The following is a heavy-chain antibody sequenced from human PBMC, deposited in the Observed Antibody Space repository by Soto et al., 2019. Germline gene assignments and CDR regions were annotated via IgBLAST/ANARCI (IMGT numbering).Heavy chain of an antibody. D-gene: IGHD2-15*01. J-gene: IGHJ4*01. Sequence: GGALRLSCAASGFTFSSYAMSWVRQAPGKGLEWVSAISGSGGSTYYADSVKRRFTISRDNSKNTLYLQMNSMTAEDTDVYYYKRGPIGKREIVEGADYWGQGTLVTVSS. CDR2: ISGSGGST. CDR1: GFTFSSYA. V-gene: IGHV3-23*01. CDR3: KRGPIGKREIVEGADY.